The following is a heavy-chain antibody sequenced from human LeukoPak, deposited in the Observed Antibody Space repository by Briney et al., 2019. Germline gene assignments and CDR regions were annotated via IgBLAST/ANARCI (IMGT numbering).Heavy chain of an antibody. CDR3: ARDPLRYFDWSHRPYYYYGMDV. CDR1: GDTFTNYY. J-gene: IGHJ6*02. Sequence: ASVKVSCKAPGDTFTNYYLHWVRQAPGQGLEWMGIVNPTGSSTIYAQKLQGRVTMTTDTSTSTAYMELRSLRSDDTAVYYCARDPLRYFDWSHRPYYYYGMDVWGQGTTVTVSS. V-gene: IGHV1-46*01. CDR2: VNPTGSST. D-gene: IGHD3-9*01.